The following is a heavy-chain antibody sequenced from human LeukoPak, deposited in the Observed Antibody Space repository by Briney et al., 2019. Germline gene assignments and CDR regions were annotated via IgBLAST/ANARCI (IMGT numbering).Heavy chain of an antibody. CDR2: IYDSGTT. CDR1: GGSISNGGYY. V-gene: IGHV4-31*03. J-gene: IGHJ4*02. D-gene: IGHD1-14*01. Sequence: SETLSLTCTVSGGSISNGGYYWSWIRQHPGKGLEWIGYIYDSGTTYYNPALQSRVTISVDTSDNQFSLKLRSLTAADTAVYYCARGGDRRGFNYWGQGTLVTVSS. CDR3: ARGGDRRGFNY.